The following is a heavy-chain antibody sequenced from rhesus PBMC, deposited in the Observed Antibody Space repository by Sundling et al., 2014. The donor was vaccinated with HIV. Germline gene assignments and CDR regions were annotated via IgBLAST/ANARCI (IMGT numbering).Heavy chain of an antibody. D-gene: IGHD2-2*01. CDR2: IHGRGTST. J-gene: IGHJ1*01. CDR3: ARHRGYCTSGSCYVLDCDV. CDR1: GGSISSNF. V-gene: IGHV4-169*01. Sequence: QLQLQESGPGLVKPSETLSVTCAVSGGSISSNFWSWIRQAPGKGLEWIGYIHGRGTSTNYNPSLKSRVTLSVDTSKNHLSLKLTSVTAADTAVYYCARHRGYCTSGSCYVLDCDVWGQGALVTVSS.